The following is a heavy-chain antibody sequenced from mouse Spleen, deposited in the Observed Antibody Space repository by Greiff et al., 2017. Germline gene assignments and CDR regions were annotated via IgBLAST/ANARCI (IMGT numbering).Heavy chain of an antibody. D-gene: IGHD1-1*01. CDR1: GFSLSRYS. CDR3: AGPITTVVERAWFAY. CDR2: IWGGGST. V-gene: IGHV2-6-4*01. Sequence: VKLQESGPGLVAPSQSLSITCTVSGFSLSRYSVHWVRQPPGKGLEWLGMIWGGGSTDYNSALKSRLSISKDNSKSQVFLKMNSLQTDDTAMYYCAGPITTVVERAWFAYWGQGTLVTVSA. J-gene: IGHJ3*01.